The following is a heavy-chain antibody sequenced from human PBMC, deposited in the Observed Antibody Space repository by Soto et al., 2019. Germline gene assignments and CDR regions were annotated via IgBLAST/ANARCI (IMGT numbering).Heavy chain of an antibody. V-gene: IGHV3-23*01. J-gene: IGHJ4*02. Sequence: HPGGSLRLSCAASGFTFSTYAMNWVRQAPGKGLEWVSGISTSGAGTYYADSVKGRFIISRDNSENTLYLQMNSLRAEDTALYYCARDCSSSSCSVWRYWGQGTQVTVSS. CDR1: GFTFSTYA. CDR3: ARDCSSSSCSVWRY. D-gene: IGHD2-2*01. CDR2: ISTSGAGT.